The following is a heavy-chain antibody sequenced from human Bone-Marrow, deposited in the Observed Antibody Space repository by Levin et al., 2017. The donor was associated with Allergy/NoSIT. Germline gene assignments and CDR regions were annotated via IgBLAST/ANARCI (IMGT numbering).Heavy chain of an antibody. J-gene: IGHJ5*02. V-gene: IGHV4-39*01. Sequence: TSETLSLTCTVSGGSISSSSYYWGWIRQPPGKGLEWIGSIYYSGSTYYNPSLKSRVTISVDTSKNQFSLKLSSVTAADTAVYYCASRDIVATIDWVQFDPWGQGTLVTVSS. D-gene: IGHD5-12*01. CDR1: GGSISSSSYY. CDR2: IYYSGST. CDR3: ASRDIVATIDWVQFDP.